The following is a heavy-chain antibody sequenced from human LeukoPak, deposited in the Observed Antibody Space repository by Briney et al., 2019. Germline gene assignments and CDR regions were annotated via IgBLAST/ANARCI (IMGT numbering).Heavy chain of an antibody. CDR1: GFTFSNYG. CDR2: IRNDGSIK. D-gene: IGHD6-13*01. Sequence: GGSLRLSCTASGFTFSNYGMHWVRQAPGKGLEWVAFIRNDGSIKYYADSVKGRFTISRDNSRNTLYLQMNSLGAEDTAVYYCAFRPYSRGPFDYWGQGTLVTVSS. V-gene: IGHV3-30*02. CDR3: AFRPYSRGPFDY. J-gene: IGHJ4*02.